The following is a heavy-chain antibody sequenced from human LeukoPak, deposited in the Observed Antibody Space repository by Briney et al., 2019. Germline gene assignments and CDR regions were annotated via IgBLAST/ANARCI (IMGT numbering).Heavy chain of an antibody. CDR3: ARAPDGYNYGSDY. J-gene: IGHJ4*02. CDR1: GYTFTGYY. D-gene: IGHD5-24*01. V-gene: IGHV1-2*02. Sequence: ASAKVSCKASGYTFTGYYMHWVRQAPGQELEWMGWINPNSGGTNYAQKFQGRVTMTRDTSISTAYMELSRLRSDDTAVYYCARAPDGYNYGSDYWGQGTLVTVSS. CDR2: INPNSGGT.